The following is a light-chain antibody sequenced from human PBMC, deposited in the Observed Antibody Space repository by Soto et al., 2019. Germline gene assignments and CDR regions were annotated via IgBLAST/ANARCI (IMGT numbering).Light chain of an antibody. V-gene: IGKV1-9*01. CDR1: QGISSY. J-gene: IGKJ4*01. CDR2: AAS. Sequence: IQMTQSPSFLSASVGDRVTITCRASQGISSYLVWFQQKPGRAPKLLVYAASTLQSGVPSRFRGSGSGTEFTLTISSLQPEDFATYYCQQRKDYPLTFGGGTKGDIK. CDR3: QQRKDYPLT.